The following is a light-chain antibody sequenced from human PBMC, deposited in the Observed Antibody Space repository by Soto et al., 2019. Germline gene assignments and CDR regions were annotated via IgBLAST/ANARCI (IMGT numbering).Light chain of an antibody. Sequence: QYVLTPPASVSGSPGQSITISCTGTSSDIGAYDYFSWYQQHPGGVPKLLIXXXSXXSSGVSSRFSGSKSGNTASLTISGLQADDESDYYCSSYADSSARDYVFGGGTKVTVL. J-gene: IGLJ1*01. CDR3: SSYADSSARDYV. V-gene: IGLV2-14*03. CDR2: XXS. CDR1: SSDIGAYDY.